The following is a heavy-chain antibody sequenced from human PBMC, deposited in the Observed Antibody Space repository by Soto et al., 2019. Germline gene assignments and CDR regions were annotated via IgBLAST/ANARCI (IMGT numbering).Heavy chain of an antibody. Sequence: GESLKISCKGSGYSFTSYWISWVRQMPGKGLEWMGRIDPSDSYTNYSPSFQGHVTISADKSISTAYLQWSSLKASDTAMYYCARGVGLTGRYYYYGMDVWGQGTTVTVS. D-gene: IGHD3-9*01. CDR1: GYSFTSYW. CDR3: ARGVGLTGRYYYYGMDV. J-gene: IGHJ6*02. CDR2: IDPSDSYT. V-gene: IGHV5-10-1*01.